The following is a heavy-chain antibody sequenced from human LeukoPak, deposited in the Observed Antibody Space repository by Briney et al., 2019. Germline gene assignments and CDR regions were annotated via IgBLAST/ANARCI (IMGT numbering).Heavy chain of an antibody. V-gene: IGHV4-61*01. J-gene: IGHJ4*02. Sequence: SETLSLTCTVSGGSVSSGSYYWSWIRQPPGKGLEWIGYIYDSGNTNYNPSLKSRVTMSIDTSKNQFSLKLSSVTAADAAVYYCARQTASGWYPFDHWGQGTLVTVSS. D-gene: IGHD6-19*01. CDR2: IYDSGNT. CDR3: ARQTASGWYPFDH. CDR1: GGSVSSGSYY.